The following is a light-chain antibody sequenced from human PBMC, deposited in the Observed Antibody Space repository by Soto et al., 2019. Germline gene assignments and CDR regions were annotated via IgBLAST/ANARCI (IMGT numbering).Light chain of an antibody. CDR1: CSDVGGYNY. V-gene: IGLV2-8*01. CDR2: EVS. CDR3: SSYAGSLYV. Sequence: QSVLTQPPSASGSPGQSVTISCTGTCSDVGGYNYVSWYQQHPGKAPKLMIYEVSKRPSGVPDRFSGSKSGNTASLTVSGLQAEDEADYYCSSYAGSLYVFGTGTKVTVL. J-gene: IGLJ1*01.